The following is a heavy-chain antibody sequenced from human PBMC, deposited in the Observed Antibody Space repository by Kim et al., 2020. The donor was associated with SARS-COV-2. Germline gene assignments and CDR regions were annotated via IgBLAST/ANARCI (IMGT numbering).Heavy chain of an antibody. J-gene: IGHJ5*02. CDR3: AREDSNYAQNWFDP. Sequence: GGSLRLSCAASGFTFSSYWMSWVRQAPGKGLEWVANIKQDGSEKYYVDSVKGRFTISRDNAKNSLYLQMNSLRAEDTAVYYCAREDSNYAQNWFDPWGQGTLVTVSS. V-gene: IGHV3-7*03. D-gene: IGHD4-4*01. CDR1: GFTFSSYW. CDR2: IKQDGSEK.